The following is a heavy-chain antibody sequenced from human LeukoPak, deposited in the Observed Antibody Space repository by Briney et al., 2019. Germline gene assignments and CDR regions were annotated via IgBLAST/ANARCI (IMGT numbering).Heavy chain of an antibody. V-gene: IGHV3-30*04. D-gene: IGHD3-22*01. CDR1: GFTFSSYA. J-gene: IGHJ4*02. CDR2: ISYDGSNK. Sequence: GGSLRLSCAASGFTFSSYAMHWVRQAPGKGLEWVAVISYDGSNKYYADSVKGRFTISRDNAKNTLYLQMNSLRAEDTAVYYCARESNYDSSGYNYWGQGTLVTVSS. CDR3: ARESNYDSSGYNY.